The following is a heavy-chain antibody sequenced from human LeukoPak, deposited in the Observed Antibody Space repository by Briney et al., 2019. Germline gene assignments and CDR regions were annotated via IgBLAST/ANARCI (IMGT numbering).Heavy chain of an antibody. J-gene: IGHJ4*02. Sequence: PSETLSLTCTVSGASISSTNFYWGWIRQPPGEGLEWIGNIYCSGTAYYNPSLKSRVAISVDTSKKQFTLKLSSVTAADTAVYYCARLPRYDFWSWGQGTLVTVSS. D-gene: IGHD3-3*01. CDR1: GASISSTNFY. CDR2: IYCSGTA. CDR3: ARLPRYDFWS. V-gene: IGHV4-39*01.